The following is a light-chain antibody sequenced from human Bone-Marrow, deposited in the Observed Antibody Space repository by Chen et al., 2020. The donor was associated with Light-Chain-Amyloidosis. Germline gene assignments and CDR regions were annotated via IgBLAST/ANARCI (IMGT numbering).Light chain of an antibody. CDR2: DDS. CDR1: NIGSTS. CDR3: QVWGKSRDRPV. Sequence: SYVLTQPSSVSVAPGQTATIAGGGNNIGSTSVHWYQQTPGQAPLLVVYDDSDRPSGIPERLTGCNCGNTATLTRSRVEAGNAAAYYWQVWGKSRDRPVFGVGAKVPVL. V-gene: IGLV3-21*02. J-gene: IGLJ3*02.